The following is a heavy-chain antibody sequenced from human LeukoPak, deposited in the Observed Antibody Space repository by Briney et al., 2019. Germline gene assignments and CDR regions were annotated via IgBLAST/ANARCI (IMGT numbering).Heavy chain of an antibody. V-gene: IGHV1-46*01. J-gene: IGHJ5*02. CDR1: GYTFTSYD. CDR2: INPSGGST. CDR3: ARGEPTYYYGSGSYYIFAWFDP. D-gene: IGHD3-10*01. Sequence: ASVKVSCKASGYTFTSYDMHWVRQAPGQGLEWMGIINPSGGSTSYAQKFQGRVTMTRDTSTSTVDMELSSLRSADTAVYYCARGEPTYYYGSGSYYIFAWFDPWGQGTLVTVSS.